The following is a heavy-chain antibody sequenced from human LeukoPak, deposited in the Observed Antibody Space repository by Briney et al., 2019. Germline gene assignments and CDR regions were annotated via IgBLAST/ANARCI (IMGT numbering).Heavy chain of an antibody. Sequence: GGSLRLSCAASGFTFSSYAMSWVRQAPGKGLEWVSAISGSGGSTYYADSVKGRFTISRDNSENTLYLQMNSLRAEDTAVYYCAKSPGPGRFLPWGQGTLVTVSS. CDR1: GFTFSSYA. J-gene: IGHJ4*02. CDR2: ISGSGGST. D-gene: IGHD3-3*01. V-gene: IGHV3-23*01. CDR3: AKSPGPGRFLP.